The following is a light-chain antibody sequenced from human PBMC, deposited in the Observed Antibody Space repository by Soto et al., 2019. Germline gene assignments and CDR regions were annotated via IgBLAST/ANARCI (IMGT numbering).Light chain of an antibody. Sequence: QSVLTQPASVSGSPGQSITISCTGSSSDVGAYNFVSWYQHHPGKAPKLILYEVTTHPSGVSSRFSGSKSGNTASLTISGLQADDEANYYCSSYTSSNTPYVCGTGTKVTVL. CDR2: EVT. CDR1: SSDVGAYNF. J-gene: IGLJ1*01. V-gene: IGLV2-14*01. CDR3: SSYTSSNTPYV.